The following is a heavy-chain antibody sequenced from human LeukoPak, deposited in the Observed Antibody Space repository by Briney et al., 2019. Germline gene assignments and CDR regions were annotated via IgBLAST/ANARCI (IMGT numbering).Heavy chain of an antibody. Sequence: PGGSLRLSCAASGLTYSTYWMNWVRQAPGKGLEWVANIKGDGSERNYVDSLKGRFTISRDNAINSLYLQMNSLRVEGTAVYYCVAGAGWLPDHWGQGTLVTVSS. CDR3: VAGAGWLPDH. CDR2: IKGDGSER. D-gene: IGHD6-19*01. J-gene: IGHJ4*02. CDR1: GLTYSTYW. V-gene: IGHV3-7*02.